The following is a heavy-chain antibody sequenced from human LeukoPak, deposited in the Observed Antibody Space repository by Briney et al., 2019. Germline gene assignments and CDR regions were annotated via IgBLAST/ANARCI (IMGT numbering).Heavy chain of an antibody. Sequence: PGGSLRLSCAASGFTFSSYSMNWVRQAPGKGLEWVSYISSSSSTIYYADSVKGRFTISRDNAKNSLYLQMNSLRAEDTSVYYCARDSESITIFGVVSYYYYMDVWGKGTTVAVSS. D-gene: IGHD3-3*01. J-gene: IGHJ6*03. CDR2: ISSSSSTI. V-gene: IGHV3-48*04. CDR1: GFTFSSYS. CDR3: ARDSESITIFGVVSYYYYMDV.